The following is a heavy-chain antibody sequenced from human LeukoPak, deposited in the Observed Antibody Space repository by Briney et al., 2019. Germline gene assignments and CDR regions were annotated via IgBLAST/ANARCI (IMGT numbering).Heavy chain of an antibody. CDR3: AKDRTGTTGADWFDP. Sequence: PGGSLRLSCAASGFTFSSYGMAWVRQAPGKGLEWVSAFSGSGGSTYYADSVKGRFTISKDNSKNTLSLQMNSLRADDTAVYYGAKDRTGTTGADWFDPWGQGTLVTVSS. CDR2: FSGSGGST. V-gene: IGHV3-23*01. CDR1: GFTFSSYG. D-gene: IGHD1-1*01. J-gene: IGHJ5*02.